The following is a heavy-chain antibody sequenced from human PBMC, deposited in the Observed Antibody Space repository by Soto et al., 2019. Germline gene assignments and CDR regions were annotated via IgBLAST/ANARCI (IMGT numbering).Heavy chain of an antibody. D-gene: IGHD6-19*01. CDR2: IYHSGST. V-gene: IGHV4-4*02. CDR1: GGSISSSNW. Sequence: QVQLQESGPGLVKPSGTLSLTCAVSGGSISSSNWWSWVRQPPGKGLEWIGEIYHSGSTRYNPSLKSPVTISVGKSKNHFSLRRRSVTAADTAVYYCARDNSGRIDNWGQGTLVTVSS. CDR3: ARDNSGRIDN. J-gene: IGHJ4*02.